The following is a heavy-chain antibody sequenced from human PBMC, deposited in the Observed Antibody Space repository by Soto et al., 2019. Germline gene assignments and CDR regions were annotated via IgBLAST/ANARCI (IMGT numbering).Heavy chain of an antibody. CDR2: IHSDGSAT. CDR3: AREGITMVRGAVYYYYGMDV. Sequence: GSLRLSCAASGFTFNYYWMHWVRQAPGQGLVWVSNIHSDGSATTYVDSVKGRFTISRDNAKNTLYLQMNSLRAEDTAVYYCAREGITMVRGAVYYYYGMDVWGQGTTVTVSS. J-gene: IGHJ6*02. CDR1: GFTFNYYW. D-gene: IGHD3-10*01. V-gene: IGHV3-74*01.